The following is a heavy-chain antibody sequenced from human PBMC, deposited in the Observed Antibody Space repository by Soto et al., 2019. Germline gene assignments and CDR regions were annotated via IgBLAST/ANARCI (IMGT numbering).Heavy chain of an antibody. CDR1: GYTFASYG. V-gene: IGHV1-18*01. Sequence: ASVKVSCKACGYTFASYGISWVRQAPGQGLEWMGWISAYNGNTNYAQKLQGRVTMTTDTSTSTAYMELRSLRSDDTAVYYCARDIGVVVVATSCYYAYHDGMDFWAQGTTVTASS. D-gene: IGHD2-15*01. CDR2: ISAYNGNT. CDR3: ARDIGVVVVATSCYYAYHDGMDF. J-gene: IGHJ6*01.